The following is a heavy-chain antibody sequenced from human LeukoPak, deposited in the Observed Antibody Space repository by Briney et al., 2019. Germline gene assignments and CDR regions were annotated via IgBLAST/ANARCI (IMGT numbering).Heavy chain of an antibody. Sequence: GGSLRLSCVGSGFTFNKYWMTWVRQAPGREPEWVANIKEDGGEIYYVDSVKGRFTISRDNANNLLYLQMNSLRAEDTAVYYCARDSGFGEFFDYWGQGTLVTVSS. CDR1: GFTFNKYW. D-gene: IGHD3-10*01. CDR2: IKEDGGEI. V-gene: IGHV3-7*01. J-gene: IGHJ4*02. CDR3: ARDSGFGEFFDY.